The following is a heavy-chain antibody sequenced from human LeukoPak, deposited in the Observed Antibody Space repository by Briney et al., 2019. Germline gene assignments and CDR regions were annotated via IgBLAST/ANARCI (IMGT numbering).Heavy chain of an antibody. CDR3: ARVRPPNIVDLPMDYKFYHDMDV. CDR1: GYTFSSYG. Sequence: ASVKVSCKASGYTFSSYGISWVRQAPGQGLEWMGWISPYNGNTEYGQKVQGRVTMTTDRPTTTASMELRSLRSDDTAIYYCARVRPPNIVDLPMDYKFYHDMDVWGQGTTVTVSS. CDR2: ISPYNGNT. V-gene: IGHV1-18*01. J-gene: IGHJ6*02. D-gene: IGHD2/OR15-2a*01.